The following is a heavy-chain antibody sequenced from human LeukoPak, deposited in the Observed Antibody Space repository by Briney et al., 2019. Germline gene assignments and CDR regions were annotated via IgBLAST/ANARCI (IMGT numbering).Heavy chain of an antibody. V-gene: IGHV1-3*01. CDR2: INAGNGNT. CDR3: ASGSGYDPVDY. J-gene: IGHJ4*02. D-gene: IGHD5-12*01. Sequence: GASVKVSCKASGYTFTSYAMHWVRQAPGQRLEWMGWINAGNGNTKYSQKFQGRVTITRDTSASTGYMELSSLRSEDTAVYYCASGSGYDPVDYWGQGTLVTVSS. CDR1: GYTFTSYA.